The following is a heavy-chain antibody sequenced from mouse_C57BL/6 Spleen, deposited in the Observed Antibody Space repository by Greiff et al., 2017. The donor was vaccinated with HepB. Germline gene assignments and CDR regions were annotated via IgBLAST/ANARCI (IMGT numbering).Heavy chain of an antibody. CDR1: GFTFSDYG. Sequence: EVKLMESGGGLVKPGGSLKLSCAASGFTFSDYGMHWVRQAPEKGLEWVAYISSGISTIYYADTVKGRVTISRDNAKNTLFLQMTSLRSEDTAMYYCARPDYYGSRDYWGQGTSVTVSS. CDR2: ISSGISTI. CDR3: ARPDYYGSRDY. V-gene: IGHV5-17*01. D-gene: IGHD1-1*01. J-gene: IGHJ4*01.